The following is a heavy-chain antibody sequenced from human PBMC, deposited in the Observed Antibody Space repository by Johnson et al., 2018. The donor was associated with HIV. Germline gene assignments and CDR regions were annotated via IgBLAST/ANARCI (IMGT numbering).Heavy chain of an antibody. V-gene: IGHV3-20*04. CDR1: GFTFDDYG. J-gene: IGHJ3*02. Sequence: VQLVESGGGVVRPGGSLRLSCAASGFTFDDYGMSCVRQAPGKGLEWVSGINWNGGSIGYADSVKGRFTISRDTAKNSLNLQMNSLRAEDTALYYCARSHRYGTMMATIRPFDIWGQGTKVTVSS. D-gene: IGHD5-12*01. CDR3: ARSHRYGTMMATIRPFDI. CDR2: INWNGGSI.